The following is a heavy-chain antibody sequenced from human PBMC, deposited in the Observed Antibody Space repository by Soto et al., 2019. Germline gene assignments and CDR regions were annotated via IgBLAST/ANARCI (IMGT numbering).Heavy chain of an antibody. CDR3: ARTAPMDAGDKYYYDF. CDR1: GYTFTGYY. V-gene: IGHV1-69*13. Sequence: GASVKVSCKASGYTFTGYYMHWVRQAPGQGLEWMGGIIPFFGTAEYSQKFEDRITITADESTNTVYMDLRSLTSEDTAIYYCARTAPMDAGDKYYYDFWGQGALVTVSS. D-gene: IGHD3-16*01. CDR2: IIPFFGTA. J-gene: IGHJ4*02.